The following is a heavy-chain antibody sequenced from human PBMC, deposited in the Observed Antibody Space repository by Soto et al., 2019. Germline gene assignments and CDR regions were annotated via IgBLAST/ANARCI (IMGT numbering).Heavy chain of an antibody. D-gene: IGHD6-6*01. J-gene: IGHJ4*02. Sequence: ASVKVSCKASGYTFTGYYMHWVRQAPGQGLEWMGWINPNSGGTNYAQKFQGWVTMTRDTSFSTAYMELSRLGSDDTAVYYCARGYSIAARPSEYFDYWGQGTLVTVSS. CDR1: GYTFTGYY. CDR2: INPNSGGT. CDR3: ARGYSIAARPSEYFDY. V-gene: IGHV1-2*04.